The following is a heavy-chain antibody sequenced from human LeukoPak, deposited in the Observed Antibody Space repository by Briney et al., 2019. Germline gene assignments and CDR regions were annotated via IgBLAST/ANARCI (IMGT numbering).Heavy chain of an antibody. CDR3: AKDRSLQWLLASGVDY. CDR2: ISGSGGST. J-gene: IGHJ4*02. D-gene: IGHD3-22*01. CDR1: GFSFSSYA. Sequence: GGSLRLSCAASGFSFSSYAMSWGRQAPGKGLEGGSAISGSGGSTYYADSVKGRFPISRDNSQNPLYLQMNSPRAEDTAVYYCAKDRSLQWLLASGVDYWGQGTLVTVSS. V-gene: IGHV3-23*01.